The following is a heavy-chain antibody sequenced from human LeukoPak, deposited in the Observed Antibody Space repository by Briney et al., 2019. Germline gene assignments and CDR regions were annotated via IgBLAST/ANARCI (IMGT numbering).Heavy chain of an antibody. Sequence: GGSPRLSCAASGFTFSSYGMHWVRQAPGKGLEWVAFIRYDGSNKYYADSVKGRFTISRDNSKNTLYLQMNSLRAEDTAVYYCAKDHRNYVWGSHPLDYWGQGTLVTVSS. CDR2: IRYDGSNK. J-gene: IGHJ4*02. CDR3: AKDHRNYVWGSHPLDY. CDR1: GFTFSSYG. D-gene: IGHD3-16*02. V-gene: IGHV3-30*02.